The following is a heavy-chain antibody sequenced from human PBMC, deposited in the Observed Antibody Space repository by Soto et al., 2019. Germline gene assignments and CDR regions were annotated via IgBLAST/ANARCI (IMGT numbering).Heavy chain of an antibody. CDR2: FNAGDGDT. D-gene: IGHD2-8*02. Sequence: ASVKVSCKASGYTMTCGAMHWVRQAPGQRPEWMGWFNAGDGDTKYSQNFQGRFTIIRDTSASTVYMELSSLRPKVRAVYRCARDGEEKAVGALVYWG. V-gene: IGHV1-3*01. J-gene: IGHJ4*01. CDR1: GYTMTCGA. CDR3: ARDGEEKAVGALVY.